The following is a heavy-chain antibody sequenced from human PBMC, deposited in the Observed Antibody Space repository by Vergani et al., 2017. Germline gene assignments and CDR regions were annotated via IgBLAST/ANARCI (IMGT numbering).Heavy chain of an antibody. D-gene: IGHD3-22*01. V-gene: IGHV3-30*18. CDR3: AKDAYYDSSGYYPWAFDI. CDR2: ISYDGSNK. Sequence: VQLVESGGGLVKPGGSLRLSCAASGFTFSSYGMHWVRQAPGKGLEWVAVISYDGSNKYYADSVKGRFTISRDNSKNTLYLQMNSLRAEDTAVYYCAKDAYYDSSGYYPWAFDIWGQGTMVTVSS. J-gene: IGHJ3*02. CDR1: GFTFSSYG.